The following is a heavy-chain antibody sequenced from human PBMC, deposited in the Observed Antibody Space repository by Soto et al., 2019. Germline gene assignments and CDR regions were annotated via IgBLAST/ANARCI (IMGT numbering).Heavy chain of an antibody. CDR2: ISSNSAYI. V-gene: IGHV3-21*01. CDR1: GFTFRRFT. Sequence: PGGSMRLSCAASGFTFRRFTMNWVRQAPEKGLEWVSTISSNSAYIYYTDALRGRFTISRDTAKNSLHLQMNSLRAEDTAVYYCTRDASRDSSARGWFDPWGPGTLVTVSS. CDR3: TRDASRDSSARGWFDP. D-gene: IGHD6-13*01. J-gene: IGHJ5*02.